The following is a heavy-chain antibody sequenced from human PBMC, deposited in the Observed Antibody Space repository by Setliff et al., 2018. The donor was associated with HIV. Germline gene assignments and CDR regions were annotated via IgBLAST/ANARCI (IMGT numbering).Heavy chain of an antibody. V-gene: IGHV4-39*01. J-gene: IGHJ6*03. CDR3: ARPERDDFWRPYYSLYSYYYVDV. D-gene: IGHD3-3*01. CDR1: GASISNSNSY. CDR2: IYDSGST. Sequence: SETLSLTCTVYGASISNSNSYWGWIRQAPGKRLEWLGSIYDSGSTSYNPSLSSRLTISVDTSKNQVSLRLSSATAADTGVYYCARPERDDFWRPYYSLYSYYYVDVWGKGTTVTVSS.